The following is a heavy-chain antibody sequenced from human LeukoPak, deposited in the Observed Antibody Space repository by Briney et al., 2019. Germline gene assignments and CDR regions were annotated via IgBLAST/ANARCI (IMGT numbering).Heavy chain of an antibody. CDR1: GYTFTDYF. V-gene: IGHV1-2*02. Sequence: GSVKVSCKISGYTFTDYFIHWVRQAPGQGLEWMGWTSPKSGDRKCTQKFQGRVTMTRDTSISTVYMELDRLTFDDTAVYFCARDHYGTLDYWGQGSLVTVSS. CDR3: ARDHYGTLDY. D-gene: IGHD4-17*01. CDR2: TSPKSGDR. J-gene: IGHJ4*02.